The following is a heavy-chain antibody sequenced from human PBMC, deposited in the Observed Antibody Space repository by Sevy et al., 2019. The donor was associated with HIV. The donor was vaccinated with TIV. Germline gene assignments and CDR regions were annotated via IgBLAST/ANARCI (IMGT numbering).Heavy chain of an antibody. J-gene: IGHJ6*02. V-gene: IGHV3-30-3*01. D-gene: IGHD2-2*01. Sequence: GGSLRLSCAASGFTFSSYAMHWVRQAPGKGLEWVAVISYDGSNKYYADSVKGRFTISRDNSKNTLYLQMNSLRAEDTAVYYCARDEDIVVVPAAKGSRYGMDVWGQRTTVTVSS. CDR3: ARDEDIVVVPAAKGSRYGMDV. CDR1: GFTFSSYA. CDR2: ISYDGSNK.